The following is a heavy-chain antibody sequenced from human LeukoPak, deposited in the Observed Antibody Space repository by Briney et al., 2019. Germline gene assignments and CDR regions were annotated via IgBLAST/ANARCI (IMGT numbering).Heavy chain of an antibody. V-gene: IGHV3-21*01. CDR3: ARARIAAAGTVAFDV. J-gene: IGHJ3*01. CDR2: ISSISSYI. D-gene: IGHD6-13*01. CDR1: GFTFSTYT. Sequence: GGSLRLSCLASGFTFSTYTMTWVRQAPGKGLEWVSSISSISSYIYTTDSLKGRFTNSRDNAKNSLYLQMNSLRAEDTSVYYCARARIAAAGTVAFDVWGQGTMVTVSS.